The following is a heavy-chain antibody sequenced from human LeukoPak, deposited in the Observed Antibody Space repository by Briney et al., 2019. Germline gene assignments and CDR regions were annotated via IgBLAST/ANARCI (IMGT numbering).Heavy chain of an antibody. CDR2: ISWDGGNT. CDR3: TKDISFGGNSGHFDP. V-gene: IGHV3-43D*03. CDR1: GFKFDDYA. Sequence: GGSLRLSCAASGFKFDDYAMHWVRQAPGKGLEWVSLISWDGGNTDYAESVMGRFTISRDNSKDSVYLQMNSLRPEDTAFYYCTKDISFGGNSGHFDPWGQGTLVTVSS. D-gene: IGHD4-23*01. J-gene: IGHJ5*02.